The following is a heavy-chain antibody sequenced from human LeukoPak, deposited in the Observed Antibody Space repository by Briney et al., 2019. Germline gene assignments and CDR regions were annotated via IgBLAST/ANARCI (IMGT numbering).Heavy chain of an antibody. CDR2: INHSGST. J-gene: IGHJ4*02. CDR1: GGSFSGYY. Sequence: SETLSPTCAVYGGSFSGYYWSWIRQPPGKGLEWIGEINHSGSTNYNPSLKSRVTIPVDTSKNQFSLKLSSVTAADTAVYYCARRAGDYSHPYDYWGQGTLVTVSS. CDR3: ARRAGDYSHPYDY. V-gene: IGHV4-34*01. D-gene: IGHD3-22*01.